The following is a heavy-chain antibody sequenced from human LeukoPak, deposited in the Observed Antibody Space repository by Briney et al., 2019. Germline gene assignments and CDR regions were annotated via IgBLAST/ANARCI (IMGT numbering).Heavy chain of an antibody. CDR1: GYTFTSYD. V-gene: IGHV1-8*03. D-gene: IGHD5-12*01. Sequence: ASVKVSCKASGYTFTSYDINWVRQATGQGLEWMGWMNPNSGNTGYAQKFQGRVTITRNTSISTAYMELSSLRSEDTAVYYCARVPRPRHATYYMDVWGKGTTVTVSS. J-gene: IGHJ6*03. CDR2: MNPNSGNT. CDR3: ARVPRPRHATYYMDV.